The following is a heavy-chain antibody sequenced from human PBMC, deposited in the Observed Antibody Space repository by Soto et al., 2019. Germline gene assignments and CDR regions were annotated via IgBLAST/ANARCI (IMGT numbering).Heavy chain of an antibody. CDR2: ISSSSSYI. CDR3: ARVRGAPMSVVVPAAIRDYYYGMDV. J-gene: IGHJ6*02. D-gene: IGHD2-2*02. V-gene: IGHV3-21*01. Sequence: GGSLRLSCAASGFTFSSYSMNWVRQAPGKGLEWVSSISSSSSYIYYADSVKGRFTISRDNAKNSLYLQMNSLRAEDTAVYYCARVRGAPMSVVVPAAIRDYYYGMDVWGQGTTVTVSS. CDR1: GFTFSSYS.